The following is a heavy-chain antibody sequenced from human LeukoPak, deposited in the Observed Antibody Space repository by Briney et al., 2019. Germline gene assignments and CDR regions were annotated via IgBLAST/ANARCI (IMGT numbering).Heavy chain of an antibody. CDR1: EFSPSTSGVG. CDR2: IYWNDDK. V-gene: IGHV2-5*01. Sequence: SGPTLVNPTQTLTLTCTFSEFSPSTSGVGVGWVRQPPGKALEWLALIYWNDDKRYSPSLKSRLTITKDTSKNQVVLTMTNMDPVDTATYYCAHRSVVTYFDYWGQGTLVTVSS. D-gene: IGHD4-23*01. CDR3: AHRSVVTYFDY. J-gene: IGHJ4*02.